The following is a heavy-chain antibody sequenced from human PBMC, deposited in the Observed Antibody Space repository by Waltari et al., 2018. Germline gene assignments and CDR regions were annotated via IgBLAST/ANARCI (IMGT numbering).Heavy chain of an antibody. Sequence: EVQLVESGGGLVQPGGSLRLSCAASGFTLSRYWMSWVRQAPGKGPELVANRMTDGSDEYDVDSVGGRFTISRDNAKNSLYLQMNSLRPEDTAVYYCARDQWFAFDIWGHGTMVTVSS. CDR2: RMTDGSDE. CDR3: ARDQWFAFDI. CDR1: GFTLSRYW. D-gene: IGHD3-22*01. V-gene: IGHV3-7*01. J-gene: IGHJ3*02.